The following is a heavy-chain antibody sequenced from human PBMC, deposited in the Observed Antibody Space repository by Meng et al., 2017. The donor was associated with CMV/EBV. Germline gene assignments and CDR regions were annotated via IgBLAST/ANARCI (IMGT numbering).Heavy chain of an antibody. CDR2: ISYDGSNK. D-gene: IGHD2-2*01. Sequence: GVSLRLSCAASGFTFSSYAMHWVRQAPGKGLEWVAVISYDGSNKYYADSVKGRFTISRDNSKNTLYLQMNSLRAEDTAVYYCARADDDHIVVVPAALNLWGQGTLVTVSS. CDR1: GFTFSSYA. CDR3: ARADDDHIVVVPAALNL. J-gene: IGHJ5*02. V-gene: IGHV3-30-3*01.